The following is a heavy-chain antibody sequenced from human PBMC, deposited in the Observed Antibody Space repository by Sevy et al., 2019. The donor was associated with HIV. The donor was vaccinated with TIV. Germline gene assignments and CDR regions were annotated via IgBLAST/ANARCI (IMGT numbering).Heavy chain of an antibody. D-gene: IGHD3-16*01. V-gene: IGHV3-23*01. Sequence: GGSLRLSCAASGLTLTTTGMSWVRQAPGKGLEWVAGVTSDGTTYYADSVRERFTVSRDNSKNTLYLQLNSLRADDTAVFYCAGGDTTMITDLDYWGQGTLVTVSS. CDR1: GLTLTTTG. CDR2: VTSDGTT. CDR3: AGGDTTMITDLDY. J-gene: IGHJ4*02.